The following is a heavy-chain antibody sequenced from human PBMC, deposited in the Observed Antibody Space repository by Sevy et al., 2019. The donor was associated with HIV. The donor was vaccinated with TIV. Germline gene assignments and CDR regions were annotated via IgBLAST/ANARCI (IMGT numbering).Heavy chain of an antibody. J-gene: IGHJ6*02. CDR3: ARGSSGSYGTFHYYYGMDV. CDR1: GYTFTSYG. V-gene: IGHV1-18*01. Sequence: ASVKVSCKASGYTFTSYGISWVRQAPGQGLERMGWISAYNGNTNYAQKLQGRVTMTTDTSTSTAYMELRSLRSDDTAVYYCARGSSGSYGTFHYYYGMDVWGQGTTVTVSS. D-gene: IGHD6-19*01. CDR2: ISAYNGNT.